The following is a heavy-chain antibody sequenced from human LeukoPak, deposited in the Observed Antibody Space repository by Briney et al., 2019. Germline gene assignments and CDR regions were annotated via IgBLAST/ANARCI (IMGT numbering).Heavy chain of an antibody. J-gene: IGHJ6*03. V-gene: IGHV1-69*05. Sequence: SVKVSCKASGGTFSSYAISWVRQAPGQGLEWMGGIIPIFGTANYAQKFQGRVTITTDESTSTAYMELSSLRSEDTAVYYCAKGEYYYDSSGYYSYYYYYYMDVWGKGTTVTVSS. CDR2: IIPIFGTA. D-gene: IGHD3-22*01. CDR3: AKGEYYYDSSGYYSYYYYYYMDV. CDR1: GGTFSSYA.